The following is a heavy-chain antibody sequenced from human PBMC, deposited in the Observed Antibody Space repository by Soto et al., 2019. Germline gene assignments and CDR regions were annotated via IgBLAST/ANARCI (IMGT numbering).Heavy chain of an antibody. J-gene: IGHJ5*02. D-gene: IGHD6-6*01. CDR1: GGSISSSGYY. V-gene: IGHV4-31*03. Sequence: QVQLQESGPGLVKPSQTLSLTCTVSGGSISSSGYYWSWIRQHPGKGLEWMGYIYHSGSTYYNPSLKSRVTLSVDTSKNQFALKLSSLTAADTAVYYCAREYSCSWFDPWGQGTLVTVSS. CDR2: IYHSGST. CDR3: AREYSCSWFDP.